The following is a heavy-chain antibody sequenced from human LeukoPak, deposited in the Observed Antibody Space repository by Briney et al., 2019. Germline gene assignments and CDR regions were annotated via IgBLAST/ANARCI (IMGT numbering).Heavy chain of an antibody. V-gene: IGHV3-33*01. CDR3: ARDFSFDY. CDR1: GFTFSSYG. J-gene: IGHJ4*02. Sequence: PGGSLRLSCAASGFTFSSYGMRWVRQAPGKGLEWVAVIWYDGSNKYYGDSVKGRFTISRDNSQNTLYLQMNSLRAEDTAVYYCARDFSFDYWGQGTLVTVSS. CDR2: IWYDGSNK.